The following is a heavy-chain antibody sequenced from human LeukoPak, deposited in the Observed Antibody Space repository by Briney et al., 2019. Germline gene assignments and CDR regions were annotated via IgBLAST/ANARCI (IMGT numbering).Heavy chain of an antibody. V-gene: IGHV4-61*05. CDR1: GGSISSSSYY. J-gene: IGHJ4*02. D-gene: IGHD6-13*01. CDR2: IYYSGST. CDR3: ATYIAAAGTGSDY. Sequence: SETLSLTCTVSGGSISSSSYYWGWIRQPPGKGLEWIGYIYYSGSTNYNPSLKSRVTISVDKSKNQFSLKLSSVTAADTAVYYCATYIAAAGTGSDYWGQGTLVTVSS.